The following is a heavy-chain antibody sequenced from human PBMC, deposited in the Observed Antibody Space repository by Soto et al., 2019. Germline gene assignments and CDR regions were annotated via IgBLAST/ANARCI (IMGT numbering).Heavy chain of an antibody. D-gene: IGHD3-10*01. CDR1: GYTFTSYG. J-gene: IGHJ5*02. CDR2: ISAYNGNT. V-gene: IGHV1-18*04. CDR3: ARVDLMVRGSRWFDP. Sequence: ASVKVSCKASGYTFTSYGISWVRQAPGQGLEWMGWISAYNGNTNYAQKLQGRVTMTTDTSTSTAYMELRSLRSDDTAVYYCARVDLMVRGSRWFDPWGQGTLVTAPQ.